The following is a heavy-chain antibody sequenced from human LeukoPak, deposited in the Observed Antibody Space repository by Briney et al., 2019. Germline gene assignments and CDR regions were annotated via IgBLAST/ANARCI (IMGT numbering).Heavy chain of an antibody. CDR1: GYTFTSYG. V-gene: IGHV1-18*01. Sequence: ASVKVSCKASGYTFTSYGISWVRQAPGQGLEWMGWISAYNGNTNYAQKLQGRVTMTIDTSTSTAYMELRSLRSDDTAVYYCARTYDFWSGYGYFDYWGQGTLVTVSS. CDR3: ARTYDFWSGYGYFDY. J-gene: IGHJ4*02. D-gene: IGHD3-3*01. CDR2: ISAYNGNT.